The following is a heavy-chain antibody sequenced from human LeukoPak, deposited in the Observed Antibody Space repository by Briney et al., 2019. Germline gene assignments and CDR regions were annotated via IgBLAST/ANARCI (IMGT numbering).Heavy chain of an antibody. V-gene: IGHV3-43*01. CDR2: ISWDGGST. D-gene: IGHD6-6*01. Sequence: PGGSLRLSCAASGFTFDDYTMHWVRQAPGKGLEWVSLISWDGGSTYYADSVKGRFTISRDNAKNSLYLQMNSLRAEDTAVYYCASELYSSSSKYWGQGTLVTVSS. CDR3: ASELYSSSSKY. J-gene: IGHJ4*02. CDR1: GFTFDDYT.